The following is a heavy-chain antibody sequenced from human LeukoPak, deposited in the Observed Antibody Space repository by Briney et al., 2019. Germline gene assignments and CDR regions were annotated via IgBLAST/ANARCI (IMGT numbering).Heavy chain of an antibody. Sequence: SQTLSLTCTVSGGSISSGSYYWSWIRQPPGKGLEWIGYIYYSGSTNYNPSLKSRVTISVDTSKNQFSLKLSSVTAADTAVYYCARRSTYYDSSGYTRSYWYFDLWGRGTLVTVSS. D-gene: IGHD3-22*01. CDR3: ARRSTYYDSSGYTRSYWYFDL. V-gene: IGHV4-61*01. CDR2: IYYSGST. J-gene: IGHJ2*01. CDR1: GGSISSGSYY.